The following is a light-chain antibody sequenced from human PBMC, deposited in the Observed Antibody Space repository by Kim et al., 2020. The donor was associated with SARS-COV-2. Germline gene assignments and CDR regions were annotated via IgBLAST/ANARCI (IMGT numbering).Light chain of an antibody. CDR1: QSISNNY. CDR2: AAS. V-gene: IGKV3-20*01. Sequence: EIVLTQSPGTLSLSPGERATLSCRASQSISNNYLAWYQHKPGQAPRLLIYAASSRATGIPDRFSGSGSGTDFTLTISRLEPESFAVYYCQQYATAPLTFGQGTRLEIK. CDR3: QQYATAPLT. J-gene: IGKJ5*01.